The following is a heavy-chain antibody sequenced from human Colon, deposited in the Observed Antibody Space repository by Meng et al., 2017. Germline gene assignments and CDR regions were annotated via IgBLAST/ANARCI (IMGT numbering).Heavy chain of an antibody. V-gene: IGHV4-30-2*01. CDR1: GGSISSGGYS. D-gene: IGHD3-10*01. Sequence: HLQLPEPGSGLVKPSQTLPLTCAVSGGSISSGGYSWSWIRQPPGKGLEWIGYIYHSGSTYYNPSLKSRVTISVDRSKNQFSLKLSSVTAADTAVYYCARENSPRFGELLEYGLGNDYWGQGTLVTVSS. J-gene: IGHJ4*02. CDR3: ARENSPRFGELLEYGLGNDY. CDR2: IYHSGST.